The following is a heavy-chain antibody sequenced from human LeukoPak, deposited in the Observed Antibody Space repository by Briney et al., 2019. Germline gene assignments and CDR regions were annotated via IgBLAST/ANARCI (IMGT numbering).Heavy chain of an antibody. V-gene: IGHV3-23*01. CDR2: ISDRGKT. J-gene: IGHJ3*02. Sequence: GGSLRLSCEASGITFSSYDMSWVRQAPGKGLQWISAISDRGKTDYADSVKGRFTISRDNSKNTLYLQLSSLRAEDTAMYYCAKLPTIFGVADSFDIWGQGTFVTVSS. CDR3: AKLPTIFGVADSFDI. D-gene: IGHD3-3*01. CDR1: GITFSSYD.